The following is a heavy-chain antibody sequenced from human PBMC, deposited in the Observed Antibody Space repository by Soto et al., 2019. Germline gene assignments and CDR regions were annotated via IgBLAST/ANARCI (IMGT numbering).Heavy chain of an antibody. CDR3: AKYSGSYPVYNGLSL. J-gene: IGHJ6*02. CDR2: ISASSDAA. CDR1: GFPFSTSA. D-gene: IGHD1-26*01. V-gene: IGHV3-23*01. Sequence: EVQLLESGGGLVQPGGSLRLSCAASGFPFSTSAMNWVRQAPGKGLEWVSIISASSDAAYYAESVKGRFASSRDNSKNTLYLQMNSLRAEDTAVYYCAKYSGSYPVYNGLSLWGQGTTVIVSS.